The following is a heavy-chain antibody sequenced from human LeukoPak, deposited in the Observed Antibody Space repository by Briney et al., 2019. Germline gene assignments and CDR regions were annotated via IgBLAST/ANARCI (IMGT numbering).Heavy chain of an antibody. V-gene: IGHV1-3*01. J-gene: IGHJ4*02. CDR1: GYTFTSYA. D-gene: IGHD3-10*01. CDR3: ARGTYGSGRLFDY. CDR2: INAGNGNT. Sequence: ASVKVSCKASGYTFTSYAMHWVRQAPGQRLEWMGWINAGNGNTKYSQKFQGRVTITRDTSASTAYMELSSLRSEDTAVYYCARGTYGSGRLFDYWGQGTLVTVSS.